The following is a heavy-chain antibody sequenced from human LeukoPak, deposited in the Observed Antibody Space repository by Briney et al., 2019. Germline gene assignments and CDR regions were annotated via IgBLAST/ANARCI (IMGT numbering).Heavy chain of an antibody. J-gene: IGHJ6*03. D-gene: IGHD2-15*01. CDR2: IYYSGST. V-gene: IGHV4-59*01. Sequence: SETLSLTCTVSGGSISSYYWSWIRQPPGKGLEWIGYIYYSGSTNYNPSLKSRVTISVDTSKNQFSLKLSSVTAADTAVYYCARELGYCSGDSCSFYYYIDVWGKGTTVTISS. CDR1: GGSISSYY. CDR3: ARELGYCSGDSCSFYYYIDV.